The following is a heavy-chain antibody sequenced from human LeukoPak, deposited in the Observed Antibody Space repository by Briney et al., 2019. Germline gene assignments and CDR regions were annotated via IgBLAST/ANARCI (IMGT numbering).Heavy chain of an antibody. Sequence: SETLSLTCTVSGYSISSGYYWGWIRQPPGKGLEWIGSIYHSGSTYYNPSLKSRVTISVDTSKNQFSLKLSSVTAADTAVYYCARAHGSGSYYPDYYMDVWGKGTTVTVSS. V-gene: IGHV4-38-2*02. CDR3: ARAHGSGSYYPDYYMDV. CDR1: GYSISSGYY. D-gene: IGHD3-10*01. CDR2: IYHSGST. J-gene: IGHJ6*03.